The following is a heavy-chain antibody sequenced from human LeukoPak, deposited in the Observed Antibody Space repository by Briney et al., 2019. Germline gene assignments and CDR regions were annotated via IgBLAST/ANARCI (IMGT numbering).Heavy chain of an antibody. CDR2: MNPNSGNT. J-gene: IGHJ4*02. Sequence: ASVKVSCKASGYTFTSSDINWVRQATGQGLEWMGWMNPNSGNTGYAQKFQGRVTMTRNTSISTAYMELSSLRSEDTAVYYCARGSYYYDSSGTDFDYWGQGTLVTVSS. CDR3: ARGSYYYDSSGTDFDY. D-gene: IGHD3-22*01. V-gene: IGHV1-8*01. CDR1: GYTFTSSD.